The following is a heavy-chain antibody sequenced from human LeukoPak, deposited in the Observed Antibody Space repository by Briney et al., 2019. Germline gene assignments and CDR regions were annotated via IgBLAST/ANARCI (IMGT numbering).Heavy chain of an antibody. CDR2: IYPSGGST. J-gene: IGHJ4*02. Sequence: ASVNVSCKASGYTFTSYYMYWVRQAPGQGLEWMGIIYPSGGSTSYAQKFQGRVSMTRDTSTNTIYMELRSLRSEDTAVYYCARLDGSGSYYDYWGQGTLVTVSS. CDR1: GYTFTSYY. V-gene: IGHV1-46*01. CDR3: ARLDGSGSYYDY. D-gene: IGHD3-10*01.